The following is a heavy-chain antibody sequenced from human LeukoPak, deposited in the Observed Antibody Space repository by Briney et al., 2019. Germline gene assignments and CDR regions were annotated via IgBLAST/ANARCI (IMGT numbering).Heavy chain of an antibody. Sequence: SETLSLTCTVSGGSISSYYWSWIRRPPGKGLEWIGYIYYSGSTNYNPSLKSRVTISVDTSKNQFSLKLSSVTAADTAVYYCARGPSPLRLGELSFIVWGQGTLVTVSS. V-gene: IGHV4-59*01. D-gene: IGHD3-16*02. CDR3: ARGPSPLRLGELSFIV. J-gene: IGHJ4*02. CDR2: IYYSGST. CDR1: GGSISSYY.